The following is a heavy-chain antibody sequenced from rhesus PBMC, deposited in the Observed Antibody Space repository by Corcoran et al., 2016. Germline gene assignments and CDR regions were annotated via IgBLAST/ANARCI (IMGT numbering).Heavy chain of an antibody. CDR3: ARASYSGSWTGIDY. V-gene: IGHV4-65*01. CDR1: GGSISSSNW. J-gene: IGHJ4*01. D-gene: IGHD6-25*01. CDR2: ISGSSSST. Sequence: QLQLQESGPGLVKPSETLSLTCAVSGGSISSSNWWSWIRQPPGKGLEWIGYISGSSSSTYYNPSLKSRVTISTDTSKNQFSLKLSSVTAADTAVYYCARASYSGSWTGIDYWGQGVLVTVSS.